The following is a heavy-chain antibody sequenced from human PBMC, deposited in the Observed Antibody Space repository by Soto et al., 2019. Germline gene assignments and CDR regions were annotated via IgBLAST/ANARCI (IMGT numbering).Heavy chain of an antibody. J-gene: IGHJ6*02. V-gene: IGHV4-59*01. CDR2: IYYSGST. CDR1: GGSISSYY. Sequence: QVQLQESGPGLVKPSETLSLTCTVSGGSISSYYWSWIRQPPGKGLEWIGYIYYSGSTNYNPSLRSRVTISVDTSKNQCSLKLSSVTAADTAVYYCARGHPGESYYYYYGMDVWGQGTTVTVSS. CDR3: ARGHPGESYYYYYGMDV. D-gene: IGHD7-27*01.